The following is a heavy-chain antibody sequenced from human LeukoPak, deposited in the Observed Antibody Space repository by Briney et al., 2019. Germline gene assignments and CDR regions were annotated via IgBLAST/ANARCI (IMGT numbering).Heavy chain of an antibody. CDR2: ISYDGSNK. CDR1: GFTFSSYG. D-gene: IGHD2-2*02. CDR3: ARLVVVPAAID. Sequence: GGSLRLSCAASGFTFSSYGMHWVRQAPGKGLEWVAVISYDGSNKYYADSVKGRFTISRDNSKNTLYLQMNSLRAEDTAVYYCARLVVVPAAIDWGQGTLVTVSS. J-gene: IGHJ4*02. V-gene: IGHV3-30*03.